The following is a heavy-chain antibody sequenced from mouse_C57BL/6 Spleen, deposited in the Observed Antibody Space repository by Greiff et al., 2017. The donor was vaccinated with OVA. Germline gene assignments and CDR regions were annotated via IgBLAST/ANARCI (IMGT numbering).Heavy chain of an antibody. CDR2: INPSSGYT. CDR3: ARGGYGTSDY. V-gene: IGHV1-7*01. D-gene: IGHD2-1*01. J-gene: IGHJ2*01. CDR1: GYTFTSYW. Sequence: VQGVESGADLAKPGASVKLSCKASGYTFTSYWMHWVKQRPGQGLEWIGYINPSSGYTKYNQKFKDKATLTADKSSSTAYMQLCRLTYADSAVYYCARGGYGTSDYWGQGTTLTVSS.